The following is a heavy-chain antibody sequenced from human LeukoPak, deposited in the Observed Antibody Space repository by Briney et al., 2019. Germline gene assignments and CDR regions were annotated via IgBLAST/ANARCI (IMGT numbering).Heavy chain of an antibody. V-gene: IGHV4-39*01. Sequence: PSETLSLTCTVSGGSISSSSYYWAWIRQTPGTGLEWIGSIYYSGRTYYNPSLKSRVTMSVDTSKNQFSLKLSYVTAGDTAVYYCATTLYCDSSSCYDAFDIWGLGTKVTVSS. D-gene: IGHD2-2*01. CDR2: IYYSGRT. J-gene: IGHJ3*02. CDR3: ATTLYCDSSSCYDAFDI. CDR1: GGSISSSSYY.